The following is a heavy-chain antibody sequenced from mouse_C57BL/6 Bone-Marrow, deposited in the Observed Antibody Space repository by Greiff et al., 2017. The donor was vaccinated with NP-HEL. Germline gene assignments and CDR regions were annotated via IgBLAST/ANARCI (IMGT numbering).Heavy chain of an antibody. D-gene: IGHD3-2*02. V-gene: IGHV1-53*01. CDR3: ARDSGYAFDY. CDR2: INPSNGGI. Sequence: QVQLKQPGTELVKPGASVKLSCQASGYTFTNYWIHWVKQRPGQGLEWIGDINPSNGGINYNEKFKNKATLTVDKSSSTAYMQLSSLTSDDSAVYSCARDSGYAFDYWGQGTTLTVSA. CDR1: GYTFTNYW. J-gene: IGHJ2*01.